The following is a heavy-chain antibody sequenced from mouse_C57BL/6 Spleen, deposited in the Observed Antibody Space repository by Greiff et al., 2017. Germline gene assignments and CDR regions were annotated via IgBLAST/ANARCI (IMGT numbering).Heavy chain of an antibody. Sequence: QVQLQQPGTELVKPGASVKLSCKASGYTFTSYWMHWVKQRPGQGLEWIGNINPSNGGTNYNEKLKSKATLTVDKSSSTAYMQLNSLTSEDSAVYYCAREEGYYGSTNWYFYVWGTQTTVTVSS. CDR2: INPSNGGT. J-gene: IGHJ1*03. CDR1: GYTFTSYW. D-gene: IGHD1-1*01. V-gene: IGHV1-53*01. CDR3: AREEGYYGSTNWYFYV.